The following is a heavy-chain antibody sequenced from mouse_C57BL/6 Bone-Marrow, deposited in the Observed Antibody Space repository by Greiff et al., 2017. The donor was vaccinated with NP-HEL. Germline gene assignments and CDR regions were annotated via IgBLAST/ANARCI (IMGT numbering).Heavy chain of an antibody. D-gene: IGHD1-1*01. V-gene: IGHV14-1*01. CDR1: GFNIKDYY. Sequence: EVQLQQSGAELVRPGASVKLSCTASGFNIKDYYMHWVKQRPGQGLEWIGRIDPEDGDTEYAPKFQGKATMTADTSSSTAYLQLSSLTSEDSAVYYCTTDYYGSSWRDYWGQGTTLTVSA. J-gene: IGHJ2*01. CDR2: IDPEDGDT. CDR3: TTDYYGSSWRDY.